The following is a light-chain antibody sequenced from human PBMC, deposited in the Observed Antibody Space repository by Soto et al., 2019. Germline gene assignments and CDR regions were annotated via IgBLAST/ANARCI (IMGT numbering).Light chain of an antibody. J-gene: IGLJ2*01. CDR3: CSYAGRSTWDVV. Sequence: QSVLTQPASLSGSPGQSITISCTGTSSDVGGSGLVSWYQFHPGKAPKLLIFEGFKRPSGISNRFSGSKSGSTASLTISGLQAEDKADYYCCSYAGRSTWDVVFGGGTKLTVL. CDR2: EGF. V-gene: IGLV2-23*01. CDR1: SSDVGGSGL.